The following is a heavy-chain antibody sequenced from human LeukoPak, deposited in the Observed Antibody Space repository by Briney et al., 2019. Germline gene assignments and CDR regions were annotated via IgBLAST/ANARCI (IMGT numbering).Heavy chain of an antibody. J-gene: IGHJ4*02. CDR2: ISYDGSNK. CDR1: GFTFDDYA. CDR3: ARDLNYYDSSGARFDY. V-gene: IGHV3-30-3*01. Sequence: GRSLRLSCAASGFTFDDYAMHWVRQAPGKGLEWVAVISYDGSNKYYADSVKGRFTISRDNSKNTLYLQMNSLRAEDTAVYYCARDLNYYDSSGARFDYWGQGTLVTVSS. D-gene: IGHD3-22*01.